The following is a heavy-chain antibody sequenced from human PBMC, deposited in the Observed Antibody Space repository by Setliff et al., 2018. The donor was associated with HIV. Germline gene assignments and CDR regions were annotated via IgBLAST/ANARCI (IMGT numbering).Heavy chain of an antibody. D-gene: IGHD3-10*01. Sequence: PGGSLRLSCEASGFAFRDSAMHWVRQAPGKGLEWVGRIRSKANSYATAYAASVKGRFTISRDDSKNSLYLQMNSLKTEDTAVYYCARGRLLWSGSYYYYYMDVWGKGTTVTVSS. V-gene: IGHV3-73*01. J-gene: IGHJ6*03. CDR2: IRSKANSYAT. CDR3: ARGRLLWSGSYYYYYMDV. CDR1: GFAFRDSA.